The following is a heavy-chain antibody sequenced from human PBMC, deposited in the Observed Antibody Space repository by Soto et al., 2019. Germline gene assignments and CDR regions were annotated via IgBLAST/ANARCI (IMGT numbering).Heavy chain of an antibody. V-gene: IGHV4-31*03. Sequence: QVQLQESGPGLVKPSQTLSLTCTVSGGSISSGGYYWSWIRQHPGKGLEWIGYIYYSGSTYYNPSLNRRVXTXLXXSKNQFALKLSSVPAADTAVYYCASSSTSANYFHCWGQGTLVTVSS. CDR2: IYYSGST. CDR3: ASSSTSANYFHC. J-gene: IGHJ4*02. D-gene: IGHD2-2*01. CDR1: GGSISSGGYY.